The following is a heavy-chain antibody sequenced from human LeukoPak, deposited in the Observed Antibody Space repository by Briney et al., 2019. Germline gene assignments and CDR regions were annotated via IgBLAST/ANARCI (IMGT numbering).Heavy chain of an antibody. CDR3: ARIILRGVIFFGNNWFDP. J-gene: IGHJ5*02. D-gene: IGHD3-10*01. V-gene: IGHV3-48*04. Sequence: DPGGSLRLSCAASGFTFSSYSMNWVRQAPGKGLEWVSYISSSSSTIYYADSVKGRFTISRDNAKNSLYLQMNSLRAEDTAVYYCARIILRGVIFFGNNWFDPWGQGTLVTVSS. CDR1: GFTFSSYS. CDR2: ISSSSSTI.